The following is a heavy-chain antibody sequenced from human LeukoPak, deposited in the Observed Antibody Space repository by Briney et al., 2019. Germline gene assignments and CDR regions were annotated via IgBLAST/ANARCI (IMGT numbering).Heavy chain of an antibody. V-gene: IGHV1-69*13. Sequence: GASVKVSCKASGGTFSSYAISWVRQAPGQGLEWMGGIIPIFGTANYAQKFQGRVTITADESTSTAYMELSSLRSEDTAVYYCARERPSSWYGDYYYYMDVWGKGTTVTVSS. J-gene: IGHJ6*03. CDR2: IIPIFGTA. CDR1: GGTFSSYA. D-gene: IGHD6-13*01. CDR3: ARERPSSWYGDYYYYMDV.